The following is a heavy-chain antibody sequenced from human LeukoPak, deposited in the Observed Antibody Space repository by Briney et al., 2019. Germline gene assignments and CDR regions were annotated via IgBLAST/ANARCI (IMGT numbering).Heavy chain of an antibody. CDR3: AKDYNSGWGFDY. Sequence: PGGSLRLSCAASGFTFNNYAMNWVRQVPGKGLEWVSTISASGGGTYYTDSVKGRFTISRDQSKNTLYLQMNSLRAEDTAVYYCAKDYNSGWGFDYWGQGTLVTVSS. CDR1: GFTFNNYA. V-gene: IGHV3-23*01. D-gene: IGHD5-12*01. J-gene: IGHJ4*02. CDR2: ISASGGGT.